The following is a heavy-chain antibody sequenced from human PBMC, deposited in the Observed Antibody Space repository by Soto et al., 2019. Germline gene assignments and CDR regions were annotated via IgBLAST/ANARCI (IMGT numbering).Heavy chain of an antibody. J-gene: IGHJ4*02. CDR2: IYYSGST. CDR1: GGSIRRYY. D-gene: IGHD4-17*01. CDR3: ARRYGPGFDY. Sequence: QVQLQESGPGLVKPSETLSLTCTVSGGSIRRYYWSWIRQPPGKGLEWIGYIYYSGSTTYNPSLKSRVTISVDTSKNQFSLKLSSVTAADTAVYYCARRYGPGFDYWGQGTLVTVSS. V-gene: IGHV4-59*08.